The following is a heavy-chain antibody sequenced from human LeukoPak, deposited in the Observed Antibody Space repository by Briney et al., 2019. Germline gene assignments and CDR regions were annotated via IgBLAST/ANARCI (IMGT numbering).Heavy chain of an antibody. CDR3: ARRGVATVTGLGYYYGMDV. J-gene: IGHJ6*02. CDR1: GCSFTSYW. V-gene: IGHV5-51*01. Sequence: GESLKISCKGSGCSFTSYWIGWVRQMPGKGLEWMGIIYPGDSDTRYSPSFQGQVAISADKSISTAYLQWSSLKASDTAMYYCARRGVATVTGLGYYYGMDVWGQGTTVTVSS. CDR2: IYPGDSDT. D-gene: IGHD4-17*01.